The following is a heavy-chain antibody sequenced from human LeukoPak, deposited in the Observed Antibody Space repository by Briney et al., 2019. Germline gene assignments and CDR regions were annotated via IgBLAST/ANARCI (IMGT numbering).Heavy chain of an antibody. J-gene: IGHJ6*03. D-gene: IGHD3-10*01. CDR3: ARDLFSSYYGSGSYYNYYYYYMDV. CDR1: GGSISSGSYY. Sequence: SETLSLTCTVSGGSISSGSYYWSWIRQPAGKGLEWIGRIYTSGSTNYNPFLKSRVTISVDTSKNQFSLKLSSVTAADTAVYYCARDLFSSYYGSGSYYNYYYYYMDVWGKGTTVTVSS. CDR2: IYTSGST. V-gene: IGHV4-61*02.